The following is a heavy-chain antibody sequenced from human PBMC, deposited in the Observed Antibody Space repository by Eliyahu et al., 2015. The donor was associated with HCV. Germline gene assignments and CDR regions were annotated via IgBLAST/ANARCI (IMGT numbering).Heavy chain of an antibody. J-gene: IGHJ3*02. Sequence: QVQLVQSGAEVKKPGSXVKVSCKASGGTXSSXAISWVRQAPGPGLEWMGGIIPIFGTANYAQKFQGRVTITADESTSTAYMELSSLRSEDTAVYYCAREGSVARLAGSDAFDIWGQGTMVTVSS. V-gene: IGHV1-69*01. CDR3: AREGSVARLAGSDAFDI. CDR1: GGTXSSXA. CDR2: IIPIFGTA. D-gene: IGHD3-10*01.